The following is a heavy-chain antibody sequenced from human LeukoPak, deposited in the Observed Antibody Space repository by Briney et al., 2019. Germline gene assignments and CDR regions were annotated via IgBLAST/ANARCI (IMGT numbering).Heavy chain of an antibody. D-gene: IGHD2/OR15-2a*01. J-gene: IGHJ4*02. Sequence: GGSLRLSCAASGFTFSDYYMSWIRQAPGKGPEYVSTIGGSGNGGSIYYADSVKGRFAISRDDSKSIVYLQMNGLRSEDTAVYYCVKDFGRVRGTPDSWGQGTLVTASS. CDR2: IGGSGNGGSI. V-gene: IGHV3-64D*06. CDR1: GFTFSDYY. CDR3: VKDFGRVRGTPDS.